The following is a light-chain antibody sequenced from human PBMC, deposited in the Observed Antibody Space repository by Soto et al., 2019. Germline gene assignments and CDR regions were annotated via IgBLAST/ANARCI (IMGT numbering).Light chain of an antibody. CDR2: DAS. J-gene: IGKJ1*01. Sequence: EIVLTQSPATLSLSPGERATRSCRASQSVSSYLAWYQQKPGQAPRLLIYDASNRATGIPARFSGSGSGTDFTLTISSLEPEDFAVYYCQQRSNWPRTFGHGTKVNIK. V-gene: IGKV3-11*01. CDR3: QQRSNWPRT. CDR1: QSVSSY.